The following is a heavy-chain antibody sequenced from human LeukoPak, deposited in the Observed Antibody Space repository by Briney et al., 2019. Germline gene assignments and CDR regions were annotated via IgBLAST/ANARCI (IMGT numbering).Heavy chain of an antibody. Sequence: PGGSLRLSCAASGFTFSSYWMSWVRQAPGKGLEWVASIKQDGSEKYYVDSVKGRFTISRDNAKNSLYLQMNSLRAEDTAVYYCARDKYSSSWYVSDYWGQGTLVTVSS. D-gene: IGHD6-13*01. CDR1: GFTFSSYW. CDR2: IKQDGSEK. CDR3: ARDKYSSSWYVSDY. J-gene: IGHJ4*02. V-gene: IGHV3-7*01.